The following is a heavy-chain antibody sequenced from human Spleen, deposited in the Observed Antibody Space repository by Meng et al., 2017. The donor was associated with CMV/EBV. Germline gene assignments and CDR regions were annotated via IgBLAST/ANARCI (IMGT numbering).Heavy chain of an antibody. Sequence: GESLKISCAASGFTFSRYWMSWVRQAPGKGLEWVATIKQDGREKYYVDSVKGRFTISRDYAKNSLYLQMNSLRAEDTAVYYCATARATYFDYWGQGILVTVSS. CDR3: ATARATYFDY. V-gene: IGHV3-7*01. J-gene: IGHJ4*02. CDR1: GFTFSRYW. CDR2: IKQDGREK.